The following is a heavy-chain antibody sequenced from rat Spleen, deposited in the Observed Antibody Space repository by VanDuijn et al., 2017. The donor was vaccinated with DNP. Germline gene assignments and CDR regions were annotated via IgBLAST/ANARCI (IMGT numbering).Heavy chain of an antibody. CDR2: INKDSSII. Sequence: EVKLVESGGGLVQPGRSLKLSCSGSGFIFHDYWMGWVRQAPGKGLEWIGEINKDSSIINYAPSLKDKFTISRDNAQNTLTLHMSKLGSEDTAIYYCTRGEDYGSYHFDTWGQGVMVTVSS. CDR3: TRGEDYGSYHFDT. J-gene: IGHJ2*01. V-gene: IGHV4-2*01. CDR1: GFIFHDYW. D-gene: IGHD1-3*01.